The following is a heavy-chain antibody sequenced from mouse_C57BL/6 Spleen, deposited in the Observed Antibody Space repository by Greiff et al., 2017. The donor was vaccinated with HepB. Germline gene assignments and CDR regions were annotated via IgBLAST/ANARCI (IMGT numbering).Heavy chain of an antibody. D-gene: IGHD1-1*01. Sequence: VQLQESDAELVKPGASVKISCKVSGYTFTDHTIHWMKQRPEQGLEWIGYIYPRDGSTKYNETFKGKATLTADKSSSTAYMHLNSLTSEDSAVYFCARWIYYGSSHDYWGQGTTLTVSS. CDR2: IYPRDGST. CDR3: ARWIYYGSSHDY. V-gene: IGHV1-78*01. J-gene: IGHJ2*01. CDR1: GYTFTDHT.